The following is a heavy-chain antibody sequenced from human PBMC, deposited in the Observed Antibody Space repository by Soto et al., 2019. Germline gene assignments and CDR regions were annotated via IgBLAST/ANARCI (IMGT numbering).Heavy chain of an antibody. CDR1: GYTFTSYG. J-gene: IGHJ5*02. Sequence: ASVKVSCKASGYTFTSYGISWVRQAPGQGLEWMGWISAYNGNTNYAQKLQGRVTMTTDTSTSTAYMELRSLRSDDTAVYYCARALNLVFYYPAPEHNLFYPWGQGTLVTVSS. CDR2: ISAYNGNT. CDR3: ARALNLVFYYPAPEHNLFYP. V-gene: IGHV1-18*01. D-gene: IGHD3-22*01.